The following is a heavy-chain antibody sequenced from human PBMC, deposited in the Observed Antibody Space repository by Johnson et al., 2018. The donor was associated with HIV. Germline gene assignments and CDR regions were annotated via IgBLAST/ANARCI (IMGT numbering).Heavy chain of an antibody. CDR1: GFTFSSYW. V-gene: IGHV3-7*05. Sequence: VQLVESGGGLVQPGGSLRLSCAASGFTFSSYWMSWVRQAPGKGLEWVANIKQDGSEKYYVDSVKGRFTISRDNAKNSLYLQMNSLRAEDTAVYYCARLIVGAPGAFDIWGQGTTVTVSS. CDR3: ARLIVGAPGAFDI. J-gene: IGHJ3*02. D-gene: IGHD1-26*01. CDR2: IKQDGSEK.